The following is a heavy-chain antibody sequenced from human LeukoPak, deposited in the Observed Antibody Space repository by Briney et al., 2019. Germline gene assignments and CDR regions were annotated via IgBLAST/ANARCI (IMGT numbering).Heavy chain of an antibody. CDR2: IYTAGTT. CDR1: GDSFSGHY. Sequence: SETLSLTCSVSGDSFSGHYLTWIRQTPGEGLQWIGYIYTAGTTKYNPSFKRRVTISIDMSQNQFSLTLDSVTAAETAVYFCAKGRNWFGPWGQGTLVTVSS. J-gene: IGHJ5*02. CDR3: AKGRNWFGP. V-gene: IGHV4-4*08.